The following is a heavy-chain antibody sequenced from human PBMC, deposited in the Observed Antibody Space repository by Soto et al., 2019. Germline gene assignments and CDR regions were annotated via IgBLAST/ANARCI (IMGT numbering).Heavy chain of an antibody. CDR1: GGSISSYY. Sequence: TLSLTCTGYGGSISSYYWSWIRQPPGKGLEWIGYIYYSGSTNYNPSLKSRVTISVDTSKNQFSLKLSSVTAADTAVYYCARELGGPFDYWGQGTLVTVSS. CDR2: IYYSGST. V-gene: IGHV4-59*01. D-gene: IGHD1-26*01. J-gene: IGHJ4*02. CDR3: ARELGGPFDY.